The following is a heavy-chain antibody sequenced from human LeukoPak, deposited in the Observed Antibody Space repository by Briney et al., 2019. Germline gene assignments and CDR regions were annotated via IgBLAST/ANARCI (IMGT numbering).Heavy chain of an antibody. D-gene: IGHD1-26*01. CDR2: MYTSGST. CDR1: GGSISSYY. CDR3: ARTPAWDYYFDY. V-gene: IGHV4-4*07. J-gene: IGHJ4*02. Sequence: SETLSLTCTVSGGSISSYYWNWIRQPAGQGLEWIGRMYTSGSTDYNPSLKSRVTMSVDTSKNQFSLKLNSVTAADTAVYYCARTPAWDYYFDYWGQGTLLTVSS.